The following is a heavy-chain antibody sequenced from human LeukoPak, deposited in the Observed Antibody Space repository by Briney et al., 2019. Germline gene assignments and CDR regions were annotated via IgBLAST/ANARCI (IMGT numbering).Heavy chain of an antibody. CDR3: ARGAADYGGNRNPPPYYYYYYMDV. D-gene: IGHD4-23*01. V-gene: IGHV4-59*01. Sequence: PSETLSLTCTVSGGSISSYYWSWIRQPPGKGLEWIGYIYYSGSTNYNPSLKSRVTISVDTSKNQFSLKLSSVTAADTAVYYCARGAADYGGNRNPPPYYYYYYMDVWGKGTTVTVSS. CDR2: IYYSGST. CDR1: GGSISSYY. J-gene: IGHJ6*03.